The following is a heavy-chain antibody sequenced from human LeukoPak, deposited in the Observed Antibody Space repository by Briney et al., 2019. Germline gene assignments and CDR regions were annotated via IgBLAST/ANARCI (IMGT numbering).Heavy chain of an antibody. V-gene: IGHV4-39*01. J-gene: IGHJ4*02. Sequence: PSETLSLTCTVSGGSISTANFYWGWIRQTPGKGLEWMVTIYYSGVPRYSPSLRSRLNISADMSKNKFSLKLNSVTAADTAVYYCARQTNRGAGNFDSWGQGILVIVSS. D-gene: IGHD1-1*01. CDR2: IYYSGVP. CDR1: GGSISTANFY. CDR3: ARQTNRGAGNFDS.